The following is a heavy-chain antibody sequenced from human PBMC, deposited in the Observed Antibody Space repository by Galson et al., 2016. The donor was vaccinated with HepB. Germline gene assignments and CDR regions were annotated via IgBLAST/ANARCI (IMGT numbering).Heavy chain of an antibody. V-gene: IGHV1-58*02. CDR3: AEVPGTTHS. CDR1: GFNFTTTI. Sequence: SVKVSCKASGFNFTTTIMQWVRQARGQGLEWIGWIVVVNGNIKYAQNLQERITLTRDVSTSTAYIQLSGLRSEDTAVYYCAEVPGTTHSWGQGTLVTVSS. D-gene: IGHD1-7*01. J-gene: IGHJ4*02. CDR2: IVVVNGNI.